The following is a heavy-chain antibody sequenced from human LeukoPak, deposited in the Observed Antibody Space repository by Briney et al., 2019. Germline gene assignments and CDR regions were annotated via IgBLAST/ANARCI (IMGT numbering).Heavy chain of an antibody. CDR2: ISSSSSYI. D-gene: IGHD2-2*01. V-gene: IGHV3-21*01. J-gene: IGHJ5*02. CDR3: ARGERDCSSTSCYSPWFDP. CDR1: GFTFSSYS. Sequence: GESLKISCAASGFTFSSYSMNWVRQAPGKGLEWVSSISSSSSYIYYADSVKGRFTISRDNAKNSLYLQMNSLRAEDTAVYYCARGERDCSSTSCYSPWFDPWGQGTLVTVSS.